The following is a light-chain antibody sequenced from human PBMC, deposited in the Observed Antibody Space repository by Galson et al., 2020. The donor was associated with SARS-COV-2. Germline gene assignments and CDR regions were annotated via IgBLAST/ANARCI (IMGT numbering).Light chain of an antibody. CDR1: QSLLARNGNTY. CDR3: MQTIQLPYS. V-gene: IGKV2D-29*01. CDR2: EVS. J-gene: IGKJ2*03. Sequence: SCKSSQSLLARNGNTYLYWYLQKPGQPLKLLINEVSKRSSGVPDRFSGSGSVTDFTLKISRVEAEDVGIYYCMQTIQLPYSFGQGTKMEIK.